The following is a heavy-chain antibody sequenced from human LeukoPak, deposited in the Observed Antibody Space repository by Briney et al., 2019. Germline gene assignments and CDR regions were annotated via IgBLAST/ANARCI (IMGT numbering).Heavy chain of an antibody. J-gene: IGHJ5*02. CDR1: GFTFSSYA. CDR3: TSRVGKNP. CDR2: TSESGGST. V-gene: IGHV3-23*01. D-gene: IGHD1-26*01. Sequence: PGGSLRLSCEASGFTFSSYAMGWVRQAPGKGLEWVSVTSESGGSTHYADSVKGRFTIYRDNSKNTLYLQMNSLGGEDTAVYYCTSRVGKNPWGQGTLVTVSS.